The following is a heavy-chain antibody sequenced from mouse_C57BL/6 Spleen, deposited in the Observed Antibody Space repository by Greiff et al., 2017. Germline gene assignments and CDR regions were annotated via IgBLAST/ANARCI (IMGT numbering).Heavy chain of an antibody. CDR2: IDPADSYT. V-gene: IGHV1-69*01. CDR3: AGTGTDYYAMDY. CDR1: GYTFTSYW. Sequence: VQLQQPGAELVMPGASVKLSCKASGYTFTSYWMHWVKQRPGQGLEWIGEIDPADSYTNYNQKFKGKSTLTVDKSSSTAYMQLSSLTSEDSAVYYCAGTGTDYYAMDYWGQGTSVTVSS. D-gene: IGHD4-1*01. J-gene: IGHJ4*01.